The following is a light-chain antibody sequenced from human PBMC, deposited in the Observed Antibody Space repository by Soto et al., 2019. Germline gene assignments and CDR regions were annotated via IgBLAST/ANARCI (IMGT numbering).Light chain of an antibody. CDR1: QSVTRSF. J-gene: IGKJ3*01. Sequence: EIVLTQSPGTLSLSPGERVTLSCRASQSVTRSFLAWYQQKPGQAPRLLIYGASSRATGIPDRFSGSGSGPDSTLTTSRLEPEDFAVYYCHQYGSSPQAFGPGTKVDIK. CDR3: HQYGSSPQA. CDR2: GAS. V-gene: IGKV3-20*01.